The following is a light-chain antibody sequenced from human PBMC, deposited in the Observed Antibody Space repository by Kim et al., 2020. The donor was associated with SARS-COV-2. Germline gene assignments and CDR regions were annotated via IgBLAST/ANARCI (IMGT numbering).Light chain of an antibody. V-gene: IGLV3-25*03. J-gene: IGLJ2*01. Sequence: PGQAARITCSGNALPKQYAYWYQQKPGQAPVVVIFKDNQRPSGIPERFSGSSSGTIVTLTISGVQAEDEADYYCQSADNIGSYVVFGGGTQLTVL. CDR1: ALPKQY. CDR2: KDN. CDR3: QSADNIGSYVV.